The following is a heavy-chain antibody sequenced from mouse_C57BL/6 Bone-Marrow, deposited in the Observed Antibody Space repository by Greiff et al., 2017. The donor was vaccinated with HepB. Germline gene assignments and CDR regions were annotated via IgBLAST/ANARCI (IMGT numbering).Heavy chain of an antibody. CDR1: GYTFTSYW. CDR3: ARWDGSSAAWFAY. J-gene: IGHJ3*01. CDR2: IYPGSGST. D-gene: IGHD1-1*01. Sequence: QVQLQQPGAELVKPGASVKMSCKASGYTFTSYWITWVKQRPGQGLEWIGDIYPGSGSTNYNEKFKSKATLTVDTSSSTAYMQLSSLTSEDSAVYYCARWDGSSAAWFAYWGQGTLVTVSA. V-gene: IGHV1-55*01.